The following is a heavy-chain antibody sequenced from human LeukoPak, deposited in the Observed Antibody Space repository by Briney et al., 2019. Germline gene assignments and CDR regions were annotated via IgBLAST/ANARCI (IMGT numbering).Heavy chain of an antibody. Sequence: GGSLRLSCAASGFTFSSYDMHWVRQATGKGLEWVSAIGTAGDTYYPGSVKGRFTISRENAKNSLYLQMNSLRAGDTAVYYCARGPRMVRGVIIGPWISWYFDLWGRGTLVTVSS. CDR2: IGTAGDT. CDR1: GFTFSSYD. J-gene: IGHJ2*01. CDR3: ARGPRMVRGVIIGPWISWYFDL. V-gene: IGHV3-13*01. D-gene: IGHD3-10*01.